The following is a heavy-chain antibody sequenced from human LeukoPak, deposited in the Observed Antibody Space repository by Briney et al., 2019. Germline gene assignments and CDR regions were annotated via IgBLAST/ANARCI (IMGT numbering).Heavy chain of an antibody. CDR1: GYTFTSYG. CDR2: ISAYNGNT. J-gene: IGHJ5*02. D-gene: IGHD3-3*01. Sequence: ASVKVSCKASGYTFTSYGISWVRQAPGQGREWMGWISAYNGNTNYAQKLQGRVTMTTDTSTSTAYMELRSLRPDDTAAYYCARATPPIFGVVIHWFDPWGQGTLVTVSS. V-gene: IGHV1-18*01. CDR3: ARATPPIFGVVIHWFDP.